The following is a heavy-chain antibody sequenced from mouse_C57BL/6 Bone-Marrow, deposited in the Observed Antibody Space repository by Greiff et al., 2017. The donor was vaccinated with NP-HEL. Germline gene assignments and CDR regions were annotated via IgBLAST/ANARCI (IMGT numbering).Heavy chain of an antibody. Sequence: EVQLVESGGGLVKPGGSLKLSCAASGFTFSDYGMHWVRQAPEKGLEWVAYISSGSSTIYYADTVKGRFTISRDNAKNTLFLQMTSLRSEDTAMYYCARVDYDYGFAYWGQGTRVTVSA. V-gene: IGHV5-17*01. J-gene: IGHJ3*01. CDR2: ISSGSSTI. CDR3: ARVDYDYGFAY. D-gene: IGHD2-4*01. CDR1: GFTFSDYG.